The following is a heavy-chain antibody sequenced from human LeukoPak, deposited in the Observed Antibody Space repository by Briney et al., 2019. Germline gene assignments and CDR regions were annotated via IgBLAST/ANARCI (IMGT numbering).Heavy chain of an antibody. CDR2: IYYSGST. CDR3: ASFTGMSTTVTSRGLSLDY. Sequence: SETLSLTCTVSGGSISSYYWSWIRQPPGKGLEWIGYIYYSGSTNYNPSLKSRVTISVDTSKNQFSLKLSSVTAADTAVYYCASFTGMSTTVTSRGLSLDYWGQGTLVTVSS. D-gene: IGHD4-17*01. J-gene: IGHJ4*02. V-gene: IGHV4-59*08. CDR1: GGSISSYY.